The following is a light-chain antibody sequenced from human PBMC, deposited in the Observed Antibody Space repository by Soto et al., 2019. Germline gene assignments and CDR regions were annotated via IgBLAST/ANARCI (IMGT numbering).Light chain of an antibody. Sequence: EIVVTQSPGTLSLSSGERATLSCRASQSVRSNYLAWYQQKPGQAPRLLIYGASSRATGIPDRFGGSGSGPDVTLIISRLEPEDFSVYYCQQYASSPLTFGGGTKVEIK. V-gene: IGKV3-20*01. CDR2: GAS. CDR1: QSVRSNY. J-gene: IGKJ4*01. CDR3: QQYASSPLT.